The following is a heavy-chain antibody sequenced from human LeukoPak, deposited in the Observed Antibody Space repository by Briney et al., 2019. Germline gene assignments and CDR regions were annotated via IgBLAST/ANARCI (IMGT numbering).Heavy chain of an antibody. V-gene: IGHV4-59*01. Sequence: SETLSLTCSVSGGSISGYYWSWIRQPPGKGLDWIGYIYYSGSTNYNPSLKSRVTISVDTSKNQFSLKLSSVTAADTAVYYCARDRGDAFDIWGQGTMVTVSS. CDR2: IYYSGST. CDR3: ARDRGDAFDI. J-gene: IGHJ3*02. CDR1: GGSISGYY.